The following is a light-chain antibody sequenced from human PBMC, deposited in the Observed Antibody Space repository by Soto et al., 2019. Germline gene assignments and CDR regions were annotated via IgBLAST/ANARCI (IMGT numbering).Light chain of an antibody. CDR3: QQYYSTPPYT. Sequence: DIVMTQSPDSLAVSLGERATINCKSSQSVLYSSKNKNYLAWYQQKPGQPPKFLIYWGSTRESGVPDRFSGSGSGTDFTLTISSLQAEDGAVYYCQQYYSTPPYTFGQGTKLEIK. CDR2: WGS. V-gene: IGKV4-1*01. J-gene: IGKJ2*01. CDR1: QSVLYSSKNKNY.